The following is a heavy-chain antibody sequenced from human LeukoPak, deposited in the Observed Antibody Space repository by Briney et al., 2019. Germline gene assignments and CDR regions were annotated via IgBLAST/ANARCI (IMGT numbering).Heavy chain of an antibody. CDR1: GFTFSSYA. CDR2: IYSGGST. J-gene: IGHJ3*02. Sequence: GGSLRLSCAASGFTFSSYAMSWVRQAPGKGLEWVSVIYSGGSTYYADSVKGRFTISRDNSKNTLYLQMNSLRAEDTAVYYCARDPVRRGDAFDIWGQGTMVTVSS. CDR3: ARDPVRRGDAFDI. D-gene: IGHD4-17*01. V-gene: IGHV3-66*01.